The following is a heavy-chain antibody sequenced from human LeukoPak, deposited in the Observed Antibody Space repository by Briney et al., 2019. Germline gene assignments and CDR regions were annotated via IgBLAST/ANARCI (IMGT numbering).Heavy chain of an antibody. V-gene: IGHV4-34*01. CDR2: INHSGST. D-gene: IGHD2-2*01. Sequence: SETLSLTCAVYGGSFSGYYWSWIRQPPGKGLEWLGEINHSGSTNYNPSLKSRVTISVDTSKNQFSLKLSSVTAADTAVYYCARVRFSGCSSTSCYWGRHYYYMDVWGKGTTVTVSS. CDR3: ARVRFSGCSSTSCYWGRHYYYMDV. CDR1: GGSFSGYY. J-gene: IGHJ6*03.